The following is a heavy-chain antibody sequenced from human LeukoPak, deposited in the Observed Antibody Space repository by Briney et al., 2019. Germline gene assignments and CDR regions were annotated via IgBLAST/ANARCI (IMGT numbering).Heavy chain of an antibody. D-gene: IGHD3-3*01. CDR2: INPSGGST. V-gene: IGHV1-46*01. CDR3: ARDLTYYDFWSGYYKDYYFDY. Sequence: ASVKVSCKTSGYSFTGYYMHWVRQAPGQGLEWMGIINPSGGSTSYAQKFQGRVTMTRDTSTSTVYMELSSLRSEDTAVYYCARDLTYYDFWSGYYKDYYFDYWGQGTLVTVSS. CDR1: GYSFTGYY. J-gene: IGHJ4*02.